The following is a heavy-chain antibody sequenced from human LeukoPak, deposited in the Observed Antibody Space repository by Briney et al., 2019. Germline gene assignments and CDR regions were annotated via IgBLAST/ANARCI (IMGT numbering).Heavy chain of an antibody. CDR1: GYTFINYY. D-gene: IGHD3-3*01. CDR2: FNPSGGST. J-gene: IGHJ4*02. CDR3: ARREPTLRSALSLDY. V-gene: IGHV1-46*01. Sequence: ASVKVSCKASGYTFINYYMHWVRRAPGQGLEWMGIFNPSGGSTSYAQKFQGRVTMTSDTSTSTVYMELSSLKSEDTAVYYCARREPTLRSALSLDYWGQGTLVTVSS.